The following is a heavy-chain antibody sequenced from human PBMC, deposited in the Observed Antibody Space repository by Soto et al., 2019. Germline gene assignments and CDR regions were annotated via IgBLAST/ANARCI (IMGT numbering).Heavy chain of an antibody. D-gene: IGHD3-9*01. J-gene: IGHJ4*02. CDR1: GGSISSSSYY. Sequence: LTCTVSGGSISSSSYYWGWIRQPPGRGLVWIGSIYYSGTTYYNPSLKSRVTISVDTSKNQFSLKLSSVTAADTAVYYCARHRGYYDILTGYYTELNFDYWGQGTLVTVSS. V-gene: IGHV4-39*01. CDR3: ARHRGYYDILTGYYTELNFDY. CDR2: IYYSGTT.